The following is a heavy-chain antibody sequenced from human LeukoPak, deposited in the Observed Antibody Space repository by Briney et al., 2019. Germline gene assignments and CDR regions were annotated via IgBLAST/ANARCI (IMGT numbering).Heavy chain of an antibody. CDR1: GFTFSSYE. CDR3: ARDRGNLHSGGWYDY. D-gene: IGHD6-19*01. CDR2: ISSSGSTM. J-gene: IGHJ4*02. Sequence: QLWGALRLSCAASGFTFSSYEMNWVRQAPGKGLEWVSYISSSGSTMYYADSVKGRFTISRDNAKNSLYLQMNSLRAEDTAVYYCARDRGNLHSGGWYDYWGQGTLVTVSS. V-gene: IGHV3-48*03.